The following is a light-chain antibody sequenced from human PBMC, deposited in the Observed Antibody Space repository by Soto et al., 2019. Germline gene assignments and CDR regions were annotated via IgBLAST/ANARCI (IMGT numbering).Light chain of an antibody. V-gene: IGKV1-9*01. Sequence: DIQLAKSPSFLSASVGDRVTSTCRASQGISTFLAWYQQKPGKAPKLLIYAASTLQSGVPARFSGSGSGTEFTLTISCLQSEDFAAYYCQQYYSYPLTFGPGTKVDIK. CDR2: AAS. CDR3: QQYYSYPLT. J-gene: IGKJ3*01. CDR1: QGISTF.